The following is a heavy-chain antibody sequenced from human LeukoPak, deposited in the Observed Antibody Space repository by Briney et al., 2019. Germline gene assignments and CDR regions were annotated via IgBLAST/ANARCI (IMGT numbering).Heavy chain of an antibody. D-gene: IGHD6-13*01. CDR3: ARDNGSSESAWFDP. CDR1: GGSISSCY. J-gene: IGHJ5*02. Sequence: PSETLSLTCTVSGGSISSCYWSSIRQPPGQGLEWIGYIYYSGSSNYNPSLKSRVTISVDTSKNQFSLKLSSVTDADTAAYYCARDNGSSESAWFDPSGQGTLVTVPS. CDR2: IYYSGSS. V-gene: IGHV4-59*01.